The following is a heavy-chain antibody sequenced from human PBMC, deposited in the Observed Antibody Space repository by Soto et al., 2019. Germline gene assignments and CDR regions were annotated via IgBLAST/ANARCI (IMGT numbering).Heavy chain of an antibody. CDR1: GFTVSSNF. D-gene: IGHD3-10*02. CDR3: ARSTMIGLLSH. Sequence: EVQLVESGGGLVQPGGSLRLSCAASGFTVSSNFMSWVRQAPGKGLEWVSVIYSGGSTYYADSVKGRFTISRDNSRNTLYLQMNTLRDADTAVYYCARSTMIGLLSHWGQGTLVTVSS. J-gene: IGHJ4*02. V-gene: IGHV3-66*01. CDR2: IYSGGST.